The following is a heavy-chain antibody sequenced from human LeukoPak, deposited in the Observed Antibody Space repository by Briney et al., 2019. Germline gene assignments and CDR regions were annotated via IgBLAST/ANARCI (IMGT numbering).Heavy chain of an antibody. CDR2: ISGSGVST. V-gene: IGHV3-23*01. J-gene: IGHJ4*02. D-gene: IGHD5-12*01. Sequence: GGSLRLSCAASGFRFSSYAMSWVRQAPGKGLEWVSAISGSGVSTYYADSVKGRFTVSRDNSKNTLYLQMSSLRAEDTAVYYCARVYGGYLDYWGQGTLVTVSS. CDR3: ARVYGGYLDY. CDR1: GFRFSSYA.